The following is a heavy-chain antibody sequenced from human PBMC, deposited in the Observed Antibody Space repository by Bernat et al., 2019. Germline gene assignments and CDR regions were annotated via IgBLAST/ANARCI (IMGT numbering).Heavy chain of an antibody. CDR3: AQGYNDHFNC. Sequence: QVQLVESGGGGVQPGRSLRLSCAASGFTFSSYGMHWVRQAPGKGLEWVEVISYDGSNKYYADSVKGGFTISRDNSKNTLYLQMNNQRAEDTDVYYCAQGYNDHFNCWGQGTLVTVSS. J-gene: IGHJ4*02. CDR1: GFTFSSYG. CDR2: ISYDGSNK. D-gene: IGHD5-24*01. V-gene: IGHV3-30*18.